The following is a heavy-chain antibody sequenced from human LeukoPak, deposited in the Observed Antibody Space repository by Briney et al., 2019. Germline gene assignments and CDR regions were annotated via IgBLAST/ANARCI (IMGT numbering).Heavy chain of an antibody. J-gene: IGHJ5*02. D-gene: IGHD4-17*01. CDR2: IYYSGST. V-gene: IGHV4-59*01. Sequence: PSETLSLTCTVSGGSISSYCWSWIRQPPGKGLEWIGYIYYSGSTNYNPSLKSRVTISVDTSKNQFSLKLSSVTAADTAVYYCVRVLTDTVTTNWFDPWGQGTLVTVSS. CDR3: VRVLTDTVTTNWFDP. CDR1: GGSISSYC.